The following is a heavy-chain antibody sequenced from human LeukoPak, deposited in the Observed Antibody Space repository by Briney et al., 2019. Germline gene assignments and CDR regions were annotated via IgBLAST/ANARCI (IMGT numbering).Heavy chain of an antibody. V-gene: IGHV1-8*02. CDR1: GYTFTSYG. Sequence: ASVKVSCKASGYTFTSYGISWVRQATGQGLEWMGWMNPNSGNTGYAQKFQGRVTMTRNTSISTAYMVLSSLRSEDTAVYYCARVSSSGWGYYYYGMDVWGQGTTVTVSS. D-gene: IGHD6-19*01. J-gene: IGHJ6*02. CDR2: MNPNSGNT. CDR3: ARVSSSGWGYYYYGMDV.